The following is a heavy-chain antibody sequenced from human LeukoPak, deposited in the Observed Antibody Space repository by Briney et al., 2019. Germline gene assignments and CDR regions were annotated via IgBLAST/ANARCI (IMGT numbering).Heavy chain of an antibody. CDR1: GIGFYNYW. D-gene: IGHD2-8*02. Sequence: GGSLRLSCAASGIGFYNYWMHWVRQAPGKGLEWLSRVTSDGSDTVYADFVKGRFTISRDNARTTVYLQMSSLRLDDTATYYCATGLGHYYDYWGQGSLVTVSS. CDR2: VTSDGSDT. J-gene: IGHJ4*02. CDR3: ATGLGHYYDY. V-gene: IGHV3-74*01.